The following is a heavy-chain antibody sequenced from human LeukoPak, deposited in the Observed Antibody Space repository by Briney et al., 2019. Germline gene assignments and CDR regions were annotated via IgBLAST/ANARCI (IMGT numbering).Heavy chain of an antibody. CDR1: GGSISSSSYY. J-gene: IGHJ6*03. CDR3: ARGRKFTTVTKPWYYYYYMDV. V-gene: IGHV4-39*07. CDR2: IYYSGST. D-gene: IGHD4-11*01. Sequence: SETLSLTCTVSGGSISSSSYYWGWIRQPPGKGLEWIGSIYYSGSTYYNPSLKSRVTISVDTSKNQFSLKLSSVTAADTAVYYCARGRKFTTVTKPWYYYYYMDVWGKGTTVTVSS.